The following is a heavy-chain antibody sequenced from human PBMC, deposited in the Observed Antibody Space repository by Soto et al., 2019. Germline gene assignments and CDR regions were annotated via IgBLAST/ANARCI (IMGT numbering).Heavy chain of an antibody. CDR2: INHSGST. V-gene: IGHV4-34*01. CDR3: ARGIVVVVAAPNWFDP. D-gene: IGHD2-15*01. CDR1: GGSFSGYY. J-gene: IGHJ5*02. Sequence: PSETLSLTCAVYGGSFSGYYWSWIRQPPGKGLEWIGEINHSGSTNYNPSLKSRVTISVDTSKNQFSLKLSSVTAADTAVYYCARGIVVVVAAPNWFDPWGQGTLVTV.